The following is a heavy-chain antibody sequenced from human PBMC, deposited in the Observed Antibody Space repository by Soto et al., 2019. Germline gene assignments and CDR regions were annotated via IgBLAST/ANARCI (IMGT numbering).Heavy chain of an antibody. D-gene: IGHD5-18*01. CDR1: GASVSSTYW. V-gene: IGHV4-4*02. CDR3: ARGRIQLWYPFDY. Sequence: PSETLSLTCAVSGASVSSTYWWSWVRQPPGKGPEWIGEINHRGSANYNPSLKSRVTMSLDISKSQFSLKLSSVTAADTAVYYCARGRIQLWYPFDYWGQGTLVTVSS. CDR2: INHRGSA. J-gene: IGHJ4*02.